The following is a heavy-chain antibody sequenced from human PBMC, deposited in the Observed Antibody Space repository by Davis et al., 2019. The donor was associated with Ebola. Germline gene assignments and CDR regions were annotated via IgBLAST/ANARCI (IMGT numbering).Heavy chain of an antibody. CDR3: ARVMALYGSSGYYPPYYYYTMDV. J-gene: IGHJ6*02. V-gene: IGHV3-21*01. CDR2: ISGGSSYI. D-gene: IGHD3-22*01. Sequence: GESLKISCTTSGFTFSRFSMSWVRQAPGKGLEWVSSISGGSSYIKSADSVKGRFTISRDNTRNSLYLQMNGLRAEDTAVYFCARVMALYGSSGYYPPYYYYTMDVWGQGTTVTVS. CDR1: GFTFSRFS.